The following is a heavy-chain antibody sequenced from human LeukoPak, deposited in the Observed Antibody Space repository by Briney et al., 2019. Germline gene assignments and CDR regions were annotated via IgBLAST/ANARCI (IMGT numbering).Heavy chain of an antibody. Sequence: PSETLSLTCAVYGGSFSGYYWSWIRQPPGKGLEWIGEINHSGSTNYNPSLKSRVTISVDTSKNQFSLKLSCVTAADTAVYYCARYRSDYYGSGSYWFDPWGQGTLVTVSS. D-gene: IGHD3-10*01. CDR3: ARYRSDYYGSGSYWFDP. CDR2: INHSGST. J-gene: IGHJ5*02. V-gene: IGHV4-34*01. CDR1: GGSFSGYY.